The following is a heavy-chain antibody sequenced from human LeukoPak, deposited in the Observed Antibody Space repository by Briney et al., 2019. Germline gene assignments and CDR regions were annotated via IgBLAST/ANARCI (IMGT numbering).Heavy chain of an antibody. Sequence: SETLSLTCTVSGGSISSYYWSWIRQPPGKGLEWIGYIYYSGSTNYNPSLKSRVTISVDTSKNQFSLKLNSVTAADTAVYYCARGGDWLFDYWGQGILVTVSS. CDR3: ARGGDWLFDY. V-gene: IGHV4-59*12. D-gene: IGHD2-21*02. CDR1: GGSISSYY. CDR2: IYYSGST. J-gene: IGHJ4*02.